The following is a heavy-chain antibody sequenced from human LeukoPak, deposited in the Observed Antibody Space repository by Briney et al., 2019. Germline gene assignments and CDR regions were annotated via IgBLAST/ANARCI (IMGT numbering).Heavy chain of an antibody. CDR2: IYTSGST. V-gene: IGHV4-4*07. D-gene: IGHD6-19*01. Sequence: SETLSLTCTVSGGSISSYYWSWIRQPAGKGLEWIGRIYTSGSTNYNPSLKSRVTISVDKSKNQFSLKLSSVTAADTAVYYCAREQWLVPYFDYWGQGTLVTVSS. CDR1: GGSISSYY. CDR3: AREQWLVPYFDY. J-gene: IGHJ4*02.